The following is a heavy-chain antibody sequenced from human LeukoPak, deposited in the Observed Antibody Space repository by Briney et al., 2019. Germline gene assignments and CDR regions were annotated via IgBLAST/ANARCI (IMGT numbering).Heavy chain of an antibody. J-gene: IGHJ4*02. CDR2: ISSSSSYI. CDR3: ASRESPGIAAAGRYR. CDR1: GFTFSSYS. Sequence: NAGGSLRLSCAASGFTFSSYSMNWVRQAPGKGLEWVSSISSSSSYIYYADSVKGRFTISRDNAKNSLYLQMNSLRAEDTAVYYCASRESPGIAAAGRYRWGQGTLVTVSS. V-gene: IGHV3-21*01. D-gene: IGHD6-13*01.